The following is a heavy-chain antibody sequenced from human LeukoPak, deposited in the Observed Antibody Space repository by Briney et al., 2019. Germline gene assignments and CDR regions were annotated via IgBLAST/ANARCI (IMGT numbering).Heavy chain of an antibody. CDR1: GYTLTELS. J-gene: IGHJ6*03. CDR3: ATLSGAYYYYYMDV. V-gene: IGHV1-24*01. CDR2: FDPEDGET. Sequence: ASVKVSCKVPGYTLTELSMHWVRQAPGKGLEWMGGFDPEDGETIYAQKFQGRVTMTEDTSTDTAYMELSSLRSEDTAVYYCATLSGAYYYYYMDVWGKGTTVTVSS. D-gene: IGHD2/OR15-2a*01.